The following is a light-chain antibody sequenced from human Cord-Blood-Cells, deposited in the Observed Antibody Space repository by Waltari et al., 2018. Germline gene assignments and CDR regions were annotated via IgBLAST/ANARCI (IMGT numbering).Light chain of an antibody. V-gene: IGKV1-5*01. Sequence: DIQMTQSPSTLSASVGDRVTITCRASQSISSWLAWYQQKPGKAPKILIYDASSLESGVPSRFSGSGSGTEFTLTISSRQPDDFATYYCQQYNSYSTFGQGTKVEIK. CDR1: QSISSW. CDR3: QQYNSYST. J-gene: IGKJ1*01. CDR2: DAS.